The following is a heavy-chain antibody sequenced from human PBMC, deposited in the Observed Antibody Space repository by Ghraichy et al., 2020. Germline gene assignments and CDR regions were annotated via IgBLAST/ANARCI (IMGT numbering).Heavy chain of an antibody. CDR2: INYVGGT. CDR1: GGSIGGYY. CDR3: ARGRYCGGGACYPRPSSFDH. D-gene: IGHD2-15*01. J-gene: IGHJ4*02. Sequence: SETLSLTCSVYGGSIGGYYWSWIRQSPGQGLEWIGEINYVGGTIYNPSLESRVTISLDTYDNQFSLSLTSLTAADTALYFCARGRYCGGGACYPRPSSFDHWGQGIPVTVSS. V-gene: IGHV4-34*01.